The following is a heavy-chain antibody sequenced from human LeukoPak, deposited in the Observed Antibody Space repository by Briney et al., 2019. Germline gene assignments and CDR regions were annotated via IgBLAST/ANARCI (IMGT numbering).Heavy chain of an antibody. CDR1: GYTFTGYY. J-gene: IGHJ4*02. D-gene: IGHD1-26*01. V-gene: IGHV1-2*02. CDR3: ARGSIVGATFDYFDY. CDR2: INPNSGGT. Sequence: ASVKVSCKASGYTFTGYYMQWVRQAPGQGLEWMGWINPNSGGTNYAQKFQGRVTMTRDTSISTAYMDLSRLRSDDTAVYYCARGSIVGATFDYFDYWGQGTLVTVSS.